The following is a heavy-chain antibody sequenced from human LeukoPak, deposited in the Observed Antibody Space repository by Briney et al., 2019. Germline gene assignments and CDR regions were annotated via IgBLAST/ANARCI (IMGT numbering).Heavy chain of an antibody. CDR1: GFTFSSYG. D-gene: IGHD3-16*02. CDR3: AKARSVRDY. CDR2: ISYDGSNK. Sequence: GGSLRLSCAASGFTFSSYGMHWVRQAPGKGLEWVAVISYDGSNKYYADSVKGRFTISRDNSKNTLYLQMNSLRAEDTAVYYCAKARSVRDYWGQGTLVTVSS. V-gene: IGHV3-30*18. J-gene: IGHJ4*02.